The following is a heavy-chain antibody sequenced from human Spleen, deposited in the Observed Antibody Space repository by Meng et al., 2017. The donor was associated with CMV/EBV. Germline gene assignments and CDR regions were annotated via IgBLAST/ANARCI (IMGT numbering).Heavy chain of an antibody. CDR1: FTSYW. CDR3: ARGDDSGTDHEQTTKASYAY. CDR2: IYPRDSDT. J-gene: IGHJ4*02. V-gene: IGHV5-51*01. Sequence: FTSYWIAWVRHMPGRGLEWMGIIYPRDSDTRYSPSFQGQVTISADYSIKTAYLHWSTLKASDTAMYYCARGDDSGTDHEQTTKASYAYWGQGTLVTVSS. D-gene: IGHD1-26*01.